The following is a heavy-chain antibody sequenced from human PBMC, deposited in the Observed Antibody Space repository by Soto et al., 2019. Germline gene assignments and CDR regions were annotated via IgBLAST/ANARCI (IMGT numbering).Heavy chain of an antibody. CDR3: ATGSLGWLRSFEFDC. Sequence: QVQLQESGPGLVKPSETLSLTCNVSGDSVSGGSYAWSWIRQPPGKGREWMGYISYSGTTTYNPSFMSRVNISVDTSQNKDSLKMTSVTAADTAVYYCATGSLGWLRSFEFDCWGQGTRVTVSS. V-gene: IGHV4-61*01. CDR1: GDSVSGGSYA. J-gene: IGHJ4*02. CDR2: ISYSGTT. D-gene: IGHD5-12*01.